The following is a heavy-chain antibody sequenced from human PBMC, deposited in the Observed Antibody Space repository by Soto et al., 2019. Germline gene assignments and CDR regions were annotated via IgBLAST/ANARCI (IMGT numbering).Heavy chain of an antibody. CDR2: ISYDGSNK. V-gene: IGHV3-30-3*01. D-gene: IGHD2-15*01. CDR3: ARDGPEDVVVFDY. Sequence: ESGGGVVQPGRSLRLSCAASGFTFSSYAMHWVRQAPGKGLEWVAVISYDGSNKYYADSVKGRFTISRDNSKNTLYLQMNSLRAEDTAVYYCARDGPEDVVVFDYWGQGTLVTVSS. CDR1: GFTFSSYA. J-gene: IGHJ4*02.